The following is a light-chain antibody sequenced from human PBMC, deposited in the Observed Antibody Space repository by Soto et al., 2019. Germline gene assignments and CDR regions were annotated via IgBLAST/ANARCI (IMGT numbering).Light chain of an antibody. CDR3: QQSYSTPDT. CDR2: AAS. CDR1: QSISSY. J-gene: IGKJ2*01. Sequence: DIQMTQSPSSLSESVGDRVTITCRASQSISSYLNWYQQKPGKAPKLLIYAASSLQSGVPSRFSGSGSGTDITLTISSLQPEDFATYYCQQSYSTPDTFGQGTKLEIK. V-gene: IGKV1-39*01.